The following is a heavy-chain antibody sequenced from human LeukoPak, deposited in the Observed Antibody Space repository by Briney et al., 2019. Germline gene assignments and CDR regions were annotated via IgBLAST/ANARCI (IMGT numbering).Heavy chain of an antibody. J-gene: IGHJ4*02. V-gene: IGHV3-30*18. CDR1: GFTFSSYG. D-gene: IGHD6-19*01. CDR3: AKDARSSGPDY. Sequence: GRSLRLSCAASGFTFSSYGMHWVRQAPGKGLEWVAVISYDGSNKYYADSVKGRFTISRDNSKNTLYPQMNSLRAEDTAVYYCAKDARSSGPDYWGQGTLVTVS. CDR2: ISYDGSNK.